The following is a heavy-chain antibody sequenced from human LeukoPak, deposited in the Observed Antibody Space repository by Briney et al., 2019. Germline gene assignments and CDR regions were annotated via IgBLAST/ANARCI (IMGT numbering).Heavy chain of an antibody. Sequence: PSETLSLTCTVSGGSISSGSYYWSWIRQPAGKGLEWIGRIYTSGSTNYNPSLKSRVTISVDASKNQFSLKLSSVTAADTAVYYCARGGMTMVVTNRLSNWFDPWGQGTLVTVSS. CDR3: ARGGMTMVVTNRLSNWFDP. V-gene: IGHV4-61*02. CDR1: GGSISSGSYY. CDR2: IYTSGST. D-gene: IGHD4/OR15-4a*01. J-gene: IGHJ5*02.